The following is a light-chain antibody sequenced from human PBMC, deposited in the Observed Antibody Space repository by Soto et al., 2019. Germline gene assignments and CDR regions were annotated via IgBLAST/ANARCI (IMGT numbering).Light chain of an antibody. J-gene: IGLJ1*01. Sequence: QSALTQPASVSESPGQSITISCTGTSSDAGGYNYVSWYQQHPGKAPNLMIYDVRNRPSGVSNRFSGSKSVNTASLTISGLQAEDEADYYCSSYTTISTDVFGTGTKLTVL. CDR3: SSYTTISTDV. CDR1: SSDAGGYNY. CDR2: DVR. V-gene: IGLV2-14*01.